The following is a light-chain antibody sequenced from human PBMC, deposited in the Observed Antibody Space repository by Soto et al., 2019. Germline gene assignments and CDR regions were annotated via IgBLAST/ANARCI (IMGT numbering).Light chain of an antibody. CDR2: AAS. J-gene: IGKJ1*01. CDR1: EGISSY. Sequence: DIKLTQSPSFLSASVGDRVTITCRASEGISSYVAWYQQKPGKAPELLIYAASTLQSGVPSRFSGSGSGTEFTLTISSLQPEDFATYYCQQLNGYPPWTFGQGTKVEIK. CDR3: QQLNGYPPWT. V-gene: IGKV1-9*01.